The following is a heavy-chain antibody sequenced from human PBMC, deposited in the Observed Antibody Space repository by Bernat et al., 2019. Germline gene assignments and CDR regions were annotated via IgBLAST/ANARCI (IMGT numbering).Heavy chain of an antibody. D-gene: IGHD2-2*01. Sequence: QVQLQESGPGLVKPSETLSLTCTVSGGSISSYYWSWIRQPPGKGLEWIGYIYYSGSTNYNPSLKSRVTISVDTSKNQFSLKLSSVTAADTAVDYCARHLDQLLGGGDAFDIWGQGTMVTVSS. CDR3: ARHLDQLLGGGDAFDI. J-gene: IGHJ3*02. V-gene: IGHV4-59*01. CDR1: GGSISSYY. CDR2: IYYSGST.